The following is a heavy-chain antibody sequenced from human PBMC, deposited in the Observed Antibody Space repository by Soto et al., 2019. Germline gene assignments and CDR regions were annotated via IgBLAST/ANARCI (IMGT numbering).Heavy chain of an antibody. Sequence: QVQLVESGGGVVQPGRSLRLSCAASGFTFSSYGMHWVRQAPGKGLEWVAVISYDGSNKYYADSVKGRFTISRDNSKNTLYLQMNSLRAEDTAGYYCAKGWSDYGMDVWGQGTTVTVSS. CDR2: ISYDGSNK. CDR1: GFTFSSYG. D-gene: IGHD1-26*01. J-gene: IGHJ6*02. V-gene: IGHV3-30*18. CDR3: AKGWSDYGMDV.